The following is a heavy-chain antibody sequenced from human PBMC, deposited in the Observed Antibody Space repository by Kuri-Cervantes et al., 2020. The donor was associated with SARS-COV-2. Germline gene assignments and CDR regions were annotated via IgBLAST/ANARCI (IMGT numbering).Heavy chain of an antibody. CDR1: GFTFSGSA. V-gene: IGHV3-73*01. Sequence: GESLKISCAASGFTFSGSAMHWVRQASGKGLEWVGRIRSKANSYATAYAASVKGRFTISRDDSKNTAYLQMNSLRAEDTAVYYCARDVIAARPSRGAFDIWGQGTMVTVSS. CDR2: IRSKANSYAT. D-gene: IGHD6-6*01. J-gene: IGHJ3*02. CDR3: ARDVIAARPSRGAFDI.